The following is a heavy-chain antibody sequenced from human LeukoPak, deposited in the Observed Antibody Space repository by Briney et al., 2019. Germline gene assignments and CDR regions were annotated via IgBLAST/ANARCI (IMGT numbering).Heavy chain of an antibody. CDR3: ARHETGGYFQH. D-gene: IGHD7-27*01. J-gene: IGHJ1*01. Sequence: SVKVSCKASGGTFSSYAISWVRQAPGQGLEWMGRIIPILGIANYAQKFQGRVTITADKSTSTAYMELSSLRSEDTAVYYCARHETGGYFQHWGQGTLVTVSS. CDR2: IIPILGIA. CDR1: GGTFSSYA. V-gene: IGHV1-69*04.